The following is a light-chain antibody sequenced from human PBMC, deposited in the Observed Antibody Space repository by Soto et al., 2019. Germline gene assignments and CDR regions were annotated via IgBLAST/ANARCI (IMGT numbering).Light chain of an antibody. CDR2: AAS. J-gene: IGKJ3*01. Sequence: DIQLTQSPSFLSASVGDRVSITCRASQGISNYLAWYQQKPGKAPKLLIYAASTLQSGVPARFSGSGSGTEFTLTLSSLQPEDFATYHCQLLYSHFPLPFGPGTNVDIK. CDR1: QGISNY. CDR3: QLLYSHFPLP. V-gene: IGKV1-9*01.